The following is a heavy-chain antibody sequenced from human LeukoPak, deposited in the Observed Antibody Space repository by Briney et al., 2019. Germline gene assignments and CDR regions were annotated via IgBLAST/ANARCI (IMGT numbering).Heavy chain of an antibody. Sequence: SETLSLTCTVSGGSISSYYWSWIRQPAGKGLEWIGRIYTSGSTNYNPSLKSRVTMSVDTSKNQFSQKLSSVTAADTAVYYCARDKVQVVPAAPREYYYYYYMDVWGKGTTVTVSS. CDR1: GGSISSYY. V-gene: IGHV4-4*07. D-gene: IGHD2-2*01. CDR2: IYTSGST. CDR3: ARDKVQVVPAAPREYYYYYYMDV. J-gene: IGHJ6*03.